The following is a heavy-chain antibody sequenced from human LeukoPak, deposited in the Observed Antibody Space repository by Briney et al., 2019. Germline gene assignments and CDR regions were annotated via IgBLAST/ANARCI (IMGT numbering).Heavy chain of an antibody. J-gene: IGHJ4*02. V-gene: IGHV4-59*08. CDR2: IYYSGST. CDR3: ARLTDDYGDYGDFDY. D-gene: IGHD4-17*01. CDR1: GGSISSYY. Sequence: PSETLSLTCTVSGGSISSYYWSRIRQPPGKGLEWIGYIYYSGSTNYNPSLKSRVTISVDTSKNQFSLKLSSVTAADTAVYYCARLTDDYGDYGDFDYWGQGTLVTVSS.